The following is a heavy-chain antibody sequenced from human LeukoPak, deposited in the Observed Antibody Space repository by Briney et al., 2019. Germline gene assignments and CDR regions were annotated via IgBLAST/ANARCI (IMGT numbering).Heavy chain of an antibody. Sequence: GASVKVSCKASGYTFTSYDINWVRQATGQGLEWMGWMNPSSGNTGYAQKFQGRVTMTRNTSISTAYMELSSLRSEDTAVYYCARWCGDYVRLDYWGQGTLVTVSS. CDR1: GYTFTSYD. V-gene: IGHV1-8*01. CDR3: ARWCGDYVRLDY. CDR2: MNPSSGNT. D-gene: IGHD4-17*01. J-gene: IGHJ4*02.